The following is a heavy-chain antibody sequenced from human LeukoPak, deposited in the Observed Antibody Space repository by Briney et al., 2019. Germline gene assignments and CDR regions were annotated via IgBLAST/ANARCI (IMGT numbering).Heavy chain of an antibody. CDR3: AKGATSCSSTSCPDVFDI. Sequence: LSLTCTVSGGSISSGSYYMSWVRQAPGKGLEWVSVIYSGGSTYYADSVKGRFTISRDNSKNTLYLQMNSLRAEDTAVYYCAKGATSCSSTSCPDVFDIWGQGTMVTVSS. D-gene: IGHD2-2*01. CDR1: GGSISSGSYY. CDR2: IYSGGST. J-gene: IGHJ3*02. V-gene: IGHV3-66*01.